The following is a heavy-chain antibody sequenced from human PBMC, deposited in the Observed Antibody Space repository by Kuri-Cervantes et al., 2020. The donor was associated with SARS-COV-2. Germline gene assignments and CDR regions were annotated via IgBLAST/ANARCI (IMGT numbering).Heavy chain of an antibody. CDR1: GITFSSYA. V-gene: IGHV3-64D*06. CDR2: ISSNGGST. Sequence: GESLKISCSASGITFSSYAMHWVRQAPGKGLEYVSAISSNGGSTYYADSVKGRFTISRDNSKNTLYLQMSSLRAEDTAVYYCVKEGSYDFWSGYLPYYFDYWGQGTLVTVSS. D-gene: IGHD3-3*01. J-gene: IGHJ4*02. CDR3: VKEGSYDFWSGYLPYYFDY.